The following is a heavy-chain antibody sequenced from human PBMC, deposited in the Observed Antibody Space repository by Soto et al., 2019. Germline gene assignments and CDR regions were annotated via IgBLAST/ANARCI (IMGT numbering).Heavy chain of an antibody. V-gene: IGHV4-61*01. J-gene: IGHJ4*02. CDR2: IYYNGTT. Sequence: QVQLQESGPGLVKPSETLSLSCTVSGGSVSGGSYFWTWIRQPPGRGLEWIGYIYYNGTTNYNPSLKSRVTISADMSRNQFSLKLNSVTAADTAVYFCARDPCGADCYSGLDYWGQGALVTVSS. CDR1: GGSVSGGSYF. D-gene: IGHD2-21*02. CDR3: ARDPCGADCYSGLDY.